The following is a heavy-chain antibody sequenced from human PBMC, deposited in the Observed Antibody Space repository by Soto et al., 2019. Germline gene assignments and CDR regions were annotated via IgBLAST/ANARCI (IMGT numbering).Heavy chain of an antibody. D-gene: IGHD6-13*01. CDR3: ARQKTFSSSWYDY. V-gene: IGHV4-4*07. CDR1: GGSISNYY. Sequence: XETLSLTCTVSGGSISNYYWTWIRQPAGKGLEWIGRIYSSGTTNYNSSLKSRLTMSVDTSKNQFSLKLTSVTAADTAVYYCARQKTFSSSWYDYWGQGSLVTVSS. CDR2: IYSSGTT. J-gene: IGHJ4*02.